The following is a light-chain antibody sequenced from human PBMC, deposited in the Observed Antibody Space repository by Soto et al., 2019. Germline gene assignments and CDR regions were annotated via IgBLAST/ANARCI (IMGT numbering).Light chain of an antibody. J-gene: IGKJ5*01. V-gene: IGKV1-16*01. CDR2: APS. Sequence: DIQMTQSPSSLSAYVGDRVTITGRASQSISNYLAGFQQKPGKAPKSLIYAPSSLQSGVPLRFRGSGSGTDFTLTISSLQPEDFATYYCQQYNSYPFTFGLGTRLEIK. CDR3: QQYNSYPFT. CDR1: QSISNY.